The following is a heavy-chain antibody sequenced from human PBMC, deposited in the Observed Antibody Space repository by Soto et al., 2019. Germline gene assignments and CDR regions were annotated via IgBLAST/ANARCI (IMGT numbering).Heavy chain of an antibody. D-gene: IGHD1-26*01. V-gene: IGHV3-30*03. J-gene: IGHJ4*02. CDR3: ARSPYSVSYLAYFDY. CDR1: GFTFSSYG. CDR2: ISYDGSNK. Sequence: QVQLVESGGGVVQPGRSLRLSCAASGFTFSSYGMHWVRQAPGKGLEWVAVISYDGSNKHYADSVKDRFTISRDNPKNTLYLQMNSLRAEDTAVYYCARSPYSVSYLAYFDYWGQGTLVTVTS.